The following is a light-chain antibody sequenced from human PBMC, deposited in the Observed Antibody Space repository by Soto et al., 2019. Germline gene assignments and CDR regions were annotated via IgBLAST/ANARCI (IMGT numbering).Light chain of an antibody. V-gene: IGKV1-39*01. CDR1: HSINLY. CDR3: QQSYNPPLT. J-gene: IGKJ4*01. Sequence: DIQMTQSTYYLSSSGGDRVTITFRAIHSINLYLNWYQQKPGKAPRLLIYAATSLQSGAPSWVPSRFSGSGSGTDFTLTISSLQPEDFATYYCQQSYNPPLTFGGGTMVDI. CDR2: AAT.